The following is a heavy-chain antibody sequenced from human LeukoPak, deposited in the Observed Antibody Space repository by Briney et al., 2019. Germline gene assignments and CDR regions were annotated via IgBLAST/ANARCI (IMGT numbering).Heavy chain of an antibody. V-gene: IGHV1-18*01. D-gene: IGHD6-19*01. J-gene: IGHJ4*02. CDR3: ARVSGVVAVADFDY. CDR2: ISAYNGNT. Sequence: ASVKVSCKASGYTFTSYGISWVRQAPGQGLDWMGWISAYNGNTNYAQKLQGRCTMTTHTSTSTASMELRSLRSDDTAVYYCARVSGVVAVADFDYWGQGTLVTVSS. CDR1: GYTFTSYG.